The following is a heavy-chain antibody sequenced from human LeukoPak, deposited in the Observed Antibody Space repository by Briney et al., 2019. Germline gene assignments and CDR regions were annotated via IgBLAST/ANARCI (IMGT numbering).Heavy chain of an antibody. CDR2: IYYSGST. J-gene: IGHJ4*02. V-gene: IGHV4-31*03. D-gene: IGHD6-13*01. CDR1: GGSISSGGYY. CDR3: ARDPLGMASAL. Sequence: SETLSLPCTVSGGSISSGGYYWSWIRQHPGKGLEWIGYIYYSGSTYYNPSLKSRVTISVDTSKNQFSLKLSSVTAADTAVYYCARDPLGMASALWGQGTLVTVSS.